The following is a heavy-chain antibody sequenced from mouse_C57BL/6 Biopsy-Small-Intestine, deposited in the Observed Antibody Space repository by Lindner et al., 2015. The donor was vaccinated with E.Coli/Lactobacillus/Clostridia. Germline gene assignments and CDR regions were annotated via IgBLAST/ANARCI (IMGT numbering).Heavy chain of an antibody. Sequence: VQLQESGAELVRPETPVKVSCKASGYAFTNYLIEWIKQRPGQGLEWIGVINPGSGGTNYNEKFKDKATLTADKSSSTAFMQLSSLTSEDSAVYFCARNYGSSWRVDYWGQGTTLTVSS. CDR2: INPGSGGT. J-gene: IGHJ2*01. V-gene: IGHV1-54*01. D-gene: IGHD1-1*01. CDR1: GYAFTNYL. CDR3: ARNYGSSWRVDY.